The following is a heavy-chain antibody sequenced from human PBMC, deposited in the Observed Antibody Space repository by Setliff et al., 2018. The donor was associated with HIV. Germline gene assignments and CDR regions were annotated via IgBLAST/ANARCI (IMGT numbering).Heavy chain of an antibody. CDR1: GFIFNDYW. Sequence: GGSLRLSCAASGFIFNDYWMHWVRQAPGKGLLWVSHINSDGSSTTYADSVKGRFTISRDNAKNTLYLQMNSLRAEDTAVYYCARVRAYYCARDTWLRLTWYGFDIWGQGTLVTVSS. CDR2: INSDGSST. D-gene: IGHD5-12*01. V-gene: IGHV3-74*03. J-gene: IGHJ3*02. CDR3: ARVRAYYCARDTWLRLTWYGFDI.